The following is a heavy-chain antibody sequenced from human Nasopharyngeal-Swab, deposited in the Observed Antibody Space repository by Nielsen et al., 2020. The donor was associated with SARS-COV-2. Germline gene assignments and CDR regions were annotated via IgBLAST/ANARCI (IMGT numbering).Heavy chain of an antibody. CDR2: INHSGST. CDR1: GGSFSGYY. D-gene: IGHD3-10*01. Sequence: GSLRLSCAVYGGSFSGYYWSWIRQPPGKGLEWIGEINHSGSTNYNPSLKGRVTISVDTSKNQFSLKLSSVTAADTAVYYCARGRSGYYYGSGSPPFDYWGQGTLVTVSS. CDR3: ARGRSGYYYGSGSPPFDY. J-gene: IGHJ4*02. V-gene: IGHV4-34*01.